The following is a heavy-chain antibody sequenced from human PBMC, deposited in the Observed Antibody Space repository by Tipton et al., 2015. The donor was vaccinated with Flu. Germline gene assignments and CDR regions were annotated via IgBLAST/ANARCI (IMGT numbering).Heavy chain of an antibody. V-gene: IGHV4-38-2*02. CDR1: GDSIRSDYY. D-gene: IGHD6-19*01. CDR3: AKDRTMTAVNPFDQ. J-gene: IGHJ4*02. Sequence: TLSLTCAVSGDSIRSDYYWGWIRQPPGRGLEWIGNIYHSGDTSHNPSLKSRVTISADRSKNQFSLKLNSVTAADTAVYYCAKDRTMTAVNPFDQWGQGTLVTVSS. CDR2: IYHSGDT.